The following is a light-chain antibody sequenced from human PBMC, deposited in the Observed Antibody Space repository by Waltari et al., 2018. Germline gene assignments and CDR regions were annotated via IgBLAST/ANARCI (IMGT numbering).Light chain of an antibody. CDR1: TSDLGAHSN. J-gene: IGLJ1*01. CDR2: GNN. CDR3: QSFDSSLNLYV. Sequence: QSVLTQPPSVSGAPGQRVTISCSGSTSDLGAHSNFYLYQQLPGSAPKLLISGNNNRPSGIPDRFSGSKSGTSASLAITGLQAEDEADYYCQSFDSSLNLYVFGTGTTVTVL. V-gene: IGLV1-40*01.